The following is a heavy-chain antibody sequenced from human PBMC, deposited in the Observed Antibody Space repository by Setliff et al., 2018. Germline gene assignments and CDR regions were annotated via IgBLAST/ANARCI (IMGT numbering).Heavy chain of an antibody. V-gene: IGHV4-39*01. CDR2: IYYSGKT. CDR1: GASVSNVNYY. Sequence: SETLSLTCSVSGASVSNVNYYWGWIRQPPGKGLEWVASIYYSGKTYSNPSFKSRVTMSLDKSKNQFSLKLASVTAADTALYYCARIGHFDFWRGFGVGAFVLWGHGSVVT. CDR3: ARIGHFDFWRGFGVGAFVL. J-gene: IGHJ3*01. D-gene: IGHD3-3*01.